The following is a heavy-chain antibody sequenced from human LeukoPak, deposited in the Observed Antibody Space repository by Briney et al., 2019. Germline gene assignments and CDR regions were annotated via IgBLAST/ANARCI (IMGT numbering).Heavy chain of an antibody. D-gene: IGHD3-22*01. Sequence: KSGGSLRLSCAASGFIFSSYSMNWVRQSPGKGLEWVSSISSGSNYIDYADSVKGRFTISKDNARNSLYLQMNSLRVEDTAVYYCARVVISYYYMDVWGKGTTVTVSS. V-gene: IGHV3-21*01. CDR1: GFIFSSYS. J-gene: IGHJ6*03. CDR3: ARVVISYYYMDV. CDR2: ISSGSNYI.